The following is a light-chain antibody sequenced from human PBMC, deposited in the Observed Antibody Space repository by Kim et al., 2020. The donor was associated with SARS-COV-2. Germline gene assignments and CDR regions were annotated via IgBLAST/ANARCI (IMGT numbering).Light chain of an antibody. Sequence: LSVSPGKRATLSCRASQNIGRNLAWYQQKPGQVPRLLIYGASTRATGISARFSGSGSETEFTLTISSLQSDDFAVYYCQQYNALYTFGQGTKLEI. J-gene: IGKJ2*01. CDR1: QNIGRN. CDR3: QQYNALYT. V-gene: IGKV3D-15*01. CDR2: GAS.